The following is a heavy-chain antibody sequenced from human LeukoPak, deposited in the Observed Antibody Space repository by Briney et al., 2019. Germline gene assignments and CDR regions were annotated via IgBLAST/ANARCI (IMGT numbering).Heavy chain of an antibody. CDR2: INTNGDHT. V-gene: IGHV3-64*02. D-gene: IGHD3-3*01. J-gene: IGHJ4*02. Sequence: GGSLRLSCAASGFTFSSYPMPWVRQAPGKELECVSAINTNGDHTYYADSVKGRFTISRDNSNNTLYLQMGSLRAEDTAVYYCARESRFYYFDYWGQGTLVTVSS. CDR1: GFTFSSYP. CDR3: ARESRFYYFDY.